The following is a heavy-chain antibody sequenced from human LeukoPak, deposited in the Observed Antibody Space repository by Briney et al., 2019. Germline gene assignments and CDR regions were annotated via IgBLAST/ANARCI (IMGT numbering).Heavy chain of an antibody. CDR2: IYYSGST. J-gene: IGHJ4*02. D-gene: IGHD6-13*01. Sequence: SETLSLTCTVSGGSISSSSYYWGWIRQPPGKGLEWIGSIYYSGSTYYNPSLKSRVTISVDTSKNQFSPKLSSVTAADTAVYYCARQQVRAAGTGDFDYWGQGTLVTVSS. CDR1: GGSISSSSYY. V-gene: IGHV4-39*01. CDR3: ARQQVRAAGTGDFDY.